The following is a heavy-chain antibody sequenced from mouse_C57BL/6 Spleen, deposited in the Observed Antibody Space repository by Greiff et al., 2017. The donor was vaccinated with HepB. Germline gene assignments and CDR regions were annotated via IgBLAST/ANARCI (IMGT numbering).Heavy chain of an antibody. CDR2: IYPGSGST. D-gene: IGHD3-2*02. J-gene: IGHJ4*01. CDR1: GYTFTSYW. CDR3: ERCGDSSGHYYAMDY. Sequence: VQLQQPGAELVKPGASVKMSCKASGYTFTSYWITWVKQRPGQGLEWIGDIYPGSGSTNYNEKFKSKATLTVDTSSSTAYMQLSSLTSEDSAVYDCERCGDSSGHYYAMDYWGQGTSVTVSS. V-gene: IGHV1-55*01.